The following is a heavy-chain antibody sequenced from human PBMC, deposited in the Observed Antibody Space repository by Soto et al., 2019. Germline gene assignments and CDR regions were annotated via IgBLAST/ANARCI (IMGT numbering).Heavy chain of an antibody. CDR3: AARVERFLEWLGYYYYGMDV. J-gene: IGHJ6*02. D-gene: IGHD3-3*01. CDR2: INASNGNT. Sequence: ASVKVSCKASGYTFTGYYMHWVRQAPGQRLEWMGRINASNGNTKYAQKYQGRVTITRDTSASTAYMELSSLRSEDTAVFYCAARVERFLEWLGYYYYGMDVWGQGPTVTVSS. CDR1: GYTFTGYY. V-gene: IGHV1-3*01.